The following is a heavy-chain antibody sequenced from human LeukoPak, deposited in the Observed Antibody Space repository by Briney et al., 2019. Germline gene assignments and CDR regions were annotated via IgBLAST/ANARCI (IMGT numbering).Heavy chain of an antibody. J-gene: IGHJ4*02. CDR2: IYYSGST. D-gene: IGHD1-26*01. Sequence: PSQTLSLTCAVSGGSISSGGYSWSWIRQPPGKGLEWIGYIYYSGSTYYNPSLKSRVTISVDTSKNQFSLKLSSVTAADTAVYYCARQKWELAEDYWGQGTLVTVSS. CDR3: ARQKWELAEDY. V-gene: IGHV4-30-4*07. CDR1: GGSISSGGYS.